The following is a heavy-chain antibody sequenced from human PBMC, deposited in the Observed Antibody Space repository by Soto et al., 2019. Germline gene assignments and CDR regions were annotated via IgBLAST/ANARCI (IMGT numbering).Heavy chain of an antibody. V-gene: IGHV1-3*01. CDR1: GYTFTSYA. D-gene: IGHD2-2*01. Sequence: ASVKVSCKASGYTFTSYAMHWVRRAPGQRLEWMGWINAGNGNTKYSQKFQGRVTITRDTSASTAYMELSSLRSEDTAVYYCARDPYCSSTSCYAGDAFDIWGQGTMVTVSS. CDR3: ARDPYCSSTSCYAGDAFDI. CDR2: INAGNGNT. J-gene: IGHJ3*02.